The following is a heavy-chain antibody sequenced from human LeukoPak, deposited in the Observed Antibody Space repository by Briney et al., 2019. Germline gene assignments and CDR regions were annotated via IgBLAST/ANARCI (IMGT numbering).Heavy chain of an antibody. Sequence: KPSETLSLTCAVSGASISSTNWWSWVRQPPGKGLEWIGEMSHKGSANYNPSLKSRVIISVDTSKNQFSLNLTSVTAADTAVYYCARFYDFWSGFPSKSDYWGQGTLVTVSS. D-gene: IGHD3-3*01. V-gene: IGHV4-4*02. CDR2: MSHKGSA. J-gene: IGHJ4*02. CDR1: GASISSTNW. CDR3: ARFYDFWSGFPSKSDY.